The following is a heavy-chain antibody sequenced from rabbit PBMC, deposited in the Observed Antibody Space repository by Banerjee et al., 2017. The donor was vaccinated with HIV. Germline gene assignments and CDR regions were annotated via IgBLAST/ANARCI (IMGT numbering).Heavy chain of an antibody. CDR3: ARDIAGLGGWDYALKL. CDR2: IYTGSSGST. Sequence: QEQLEESGGDLVKPGASLTLTCTASGFSFSSSYYMCWVRQAPGKGLEWIGCIYTGSSGSTYYASWAKGRFTISKTSSTTVTLQMTSLTAADTATYFCARDIAGLGGWDYALKLWGPGTLVTVS. D-gene: IGHD4-2*01. CDR1: GFSFSSSYY. V-gene: IGHV1S45*01. J-gene: IGHJ4*01.